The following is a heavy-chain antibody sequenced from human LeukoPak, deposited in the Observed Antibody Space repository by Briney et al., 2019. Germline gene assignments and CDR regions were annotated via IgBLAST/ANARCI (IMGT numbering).Heavy chain of an antibody. V-gene: IGHV3-20*04. CDR3: ARDLGYKDYVSAFDI. Sequence: PGGSLRLSCAASGFTFDDYGMTWVRQAPGKGLDWVSGINWNGGSTGYADSVKGRFTISRDNAKNSLYLQMNSLRAEDTALYYCARDLGYKDYVSAFDIWGQGTMVTVSS. CDR1: GFTFDDYG. CDR2: INWNGGST. D-gene: IGHD5-24*01. J-gene: IGHJ3*02.